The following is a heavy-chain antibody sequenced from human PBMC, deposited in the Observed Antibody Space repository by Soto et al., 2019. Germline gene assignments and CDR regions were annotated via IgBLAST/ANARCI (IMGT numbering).Heavy chain of an antibody. V-gene: IGHV1-18*01. CDR2: ISAYNGNT. CDR3: ARADMVRGVIMPNYFDY. J-gene: IGHJ4*02. D-gene: IGHD3-10*01. CDR1: GYTFTSYG. Sequence: ASVKVSCKASGYTFTSYGISWVRQAPGQGLEWMGWISAYNGNTNYAQKLQGRVTMTTDTSTSTAYMELRSLRSDDTAVYYCARADMVRGVIMPNYFDYWGQGTLVTVSS.